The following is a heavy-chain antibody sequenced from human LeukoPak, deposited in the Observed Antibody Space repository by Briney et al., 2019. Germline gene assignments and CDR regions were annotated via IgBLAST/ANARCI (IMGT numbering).Heavy chain of an antibody. CDR1: GFTFSSYW. CDR2: INSDGSST. CDR3: AYGYSYRHFDY. D-gene: IGHD5-18*01. Sequence: GGSLRLSCAASGFTFSSYWMHWVRQAPGKGLVWVSRINSDGSSTSYADSVKGRFTISRDNAKNTLYLQMSSLRAEDTAVYYCAYGYSYRHFDYWGQGTLVTVSS. V-gene: IGHV3-74*01. J-gene: IGHJ4*02.